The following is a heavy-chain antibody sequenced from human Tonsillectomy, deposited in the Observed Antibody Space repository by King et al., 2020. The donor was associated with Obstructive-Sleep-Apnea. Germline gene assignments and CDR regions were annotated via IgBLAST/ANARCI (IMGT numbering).Heavy chain of an antibody. J-gene: IGHJ5*02. CDR3: AGLGGCSSTSCYAGGWFDP. CDR2: IDPSDSYT. D-gene: IGHD2-2*01. Sequence: VQLVESGAEVKKPGESLRISCKGSGYSFTSYWISWVRQMPGKGLEWMGRIDPSDSYTNYSPSFQGHVTISADKSISTAYLQWSSLKASDTAMYYCAGLGGCSSTSCYAGGWFDPWGQGTLVTVSS. CDR1: GYSFTSYW. V-gene: IGHV5-10-1*01.